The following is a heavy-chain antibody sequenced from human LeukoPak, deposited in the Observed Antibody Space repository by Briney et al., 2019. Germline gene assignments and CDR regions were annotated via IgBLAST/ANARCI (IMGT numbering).Heavy chain of an antibody. D-gene: IGHD6-13*01. CDR3: ARRLTASGKHYFDY. V-gene: IGHV3-48*01. J-gene: IGHJ4*02. CDR2: ISSSSGTI. Sequence: PGGSLRLSCAASGFTFSTYNMNWVRHAPGKGLEWVSYISSSSGTIYYADSVQGRFTISRDNAKNSLYLQMNSLRAEDTAVYYCARRLTASGKHYFDYWGQGTLVTVSS. CDR1: GFTFSTYN.